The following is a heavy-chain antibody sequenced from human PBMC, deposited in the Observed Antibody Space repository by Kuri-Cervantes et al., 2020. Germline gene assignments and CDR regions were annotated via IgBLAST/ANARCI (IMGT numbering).Heavy chain of an antibody. CDR1: GFTFDDYA. CDR2: ISWNSGSI. V-gene: IGHV3-9*01. J-gene: IGHJ4*02. CDR3: AKEDYIVVLYYFDY. D-gene: IGHD5-12*01. Sequence: SLKISCAASGFTFDDYAMHWVRQAPGKGLEWVSGISWNSGSIGYADSVKGRFTISRDNAKNSLYLQMNSLRAEDTAVYYCAKEDYIVVLYYFDYWGQGTLVTVSS.